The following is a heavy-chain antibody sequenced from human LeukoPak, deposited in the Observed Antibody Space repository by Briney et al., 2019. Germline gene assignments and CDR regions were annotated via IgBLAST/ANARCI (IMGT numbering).Heavy chain of an antibody. V-gene: IGHV4-39*01. CDR2: IYYTGST. CDR3: AKSCYSYYYTPGDFS. J-gene: IGHJ5*02. Sequence: SETLSLTCTVSGGSFSSSSSHWGWIRQPPGKGLEWIATIYYTGSTNYNPSLKTRVTISLDTSTNQFSLRLTSVTAAGTPADKCAKSCYSYYYTPGDFSWGQGTLVTVSS. CDR1: GGSFSSSSSH. D-gene: IGHD3-22*01.